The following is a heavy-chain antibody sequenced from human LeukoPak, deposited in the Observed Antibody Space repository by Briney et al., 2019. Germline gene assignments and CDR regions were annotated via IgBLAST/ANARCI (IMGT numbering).Heavy chain of an antibody. Sequence: SVKVPCKASGFTFTSSAVQWVRQARGQRLEWIGWIVVGSGNTNYAQKFQERVTITRDMSTSTAYMELSSLRSEDTAVYYCAADLSSTPFDYWGQGTLVTVSS. V-gene: IGHV1-58*01. J-gene: IGHJ4*02. CDR3: AADLSSTPFDY. CDR2: IVVGSGNT. D-gene: IGHD2-2*01. CDR1: GFTFTSSA.